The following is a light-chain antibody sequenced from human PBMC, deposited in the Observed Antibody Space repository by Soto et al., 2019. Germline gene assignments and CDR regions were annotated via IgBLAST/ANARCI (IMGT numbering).Light chain of an antibody. CDR1: SSDVGGYNY. V-gene: IGLV2-14*01. CDR2: DVS. J-gene: IGLJ1*01. CDR3: SSYTSSSTRV. Sequence: QSVLTQPASVSGSPGQSITISCTGTSSDVGGYNYVSWYQQHPGKAPKLMIYDVSNRPSGVSNRFSGSKSGNTASLTISGLQAEDEAYYYCSSYTSSSTRVFGTGTKGTVL.